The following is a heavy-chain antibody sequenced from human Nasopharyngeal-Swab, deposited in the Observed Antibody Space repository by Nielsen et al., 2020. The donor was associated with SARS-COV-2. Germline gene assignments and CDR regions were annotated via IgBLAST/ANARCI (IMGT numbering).Heavy chain of an antibody. Sequence: ASVKVSCKASGYTFTGYYMHWVRQAPGKGLEWMGWINPNSGGTNYAQKFQGRVTMTRDTSISTAYMELSRLRSDDTAVYYCARAKYSCYDVYYWGQGTLVTVSS. J-gene: IGHJ4*02. CDR2: INPNSGGT. CDR1: GYTFTGYY. D-gene: IGHD5-12*01. CDR3: ARAKYSCYDVYY. V-gene: IGHV1-2*02.